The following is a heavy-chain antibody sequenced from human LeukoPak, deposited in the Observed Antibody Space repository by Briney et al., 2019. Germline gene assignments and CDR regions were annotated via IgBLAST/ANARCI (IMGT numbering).Heavy chain of an antibody. CDR2: LFTYSNT. CDR1: GFIVSNND. CDR3: ASLRGRAFDI. Sequence: GGSLRLSCAASGFIVSNNDMTWVRQAPGRGLEWVSVLFTYSNTYYADSVWGRFTISRDNSKNTMYLQMNSLRAEDTAVYYCASLRGRAFDIWGQGTMVTVSS. J-gene: IGHJ3*02. V-gene: IGHV3-66*01.